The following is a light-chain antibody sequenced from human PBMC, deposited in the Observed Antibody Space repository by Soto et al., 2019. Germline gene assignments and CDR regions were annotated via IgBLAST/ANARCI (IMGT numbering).Light chain of an antibody. Sequence: AIQMTQSPSSLSASVGDRVTITCRASQGIRSDLGWYQQHPGKAPKLLIYAASSLHSGVPSRFSGSGSGTDFTLTISSLQPEDFATYYCLQDYSYPWTFGQGTKVDIK. CDR3: LQDYSYPWT. J-gene: IGKJ1*01. V-gene: IGKV1-6*01. CDR1: QGIRSD. CDR2: AAS.